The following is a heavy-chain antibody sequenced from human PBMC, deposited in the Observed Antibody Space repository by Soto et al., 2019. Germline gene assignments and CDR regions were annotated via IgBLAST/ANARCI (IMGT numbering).Heavy chain of an antibody. CDR2: ISSSGSTI. CDR1: EFTFSSYS. Sequence: EVQLVESGGGLVQPGGSLRLSCAASEFTFSSYSMNWVRQAPGKGLEWVSYISSSGSTIYYADSVKGRFTISRDNAKNSLYLQMNSLRDEDTAVYYYHKRYYYGMDVWGQGTTVTVSS. V-gene: IGHV3-48*02. CDR3: HKRYYYGMDV. J-gene: IGHJ6*02.